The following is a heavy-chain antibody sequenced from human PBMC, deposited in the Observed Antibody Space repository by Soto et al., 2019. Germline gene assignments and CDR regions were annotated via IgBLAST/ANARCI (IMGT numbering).Heavy chain of an antibody. CDR3: ASYWNAPHWFDP. Sequence: QLQLQESGPGLVKPSETLSLTCTVSGGSISSSSYHWGWIRQPPGKGLEWIGSIYYSGSTYYNPSLKSRVTISIDPSQNQFSLKLSSVTAADTAVYYCASYWNAPHWFDPWGQGTLVTVSS. J-gene: IGHJ5*02. D-gene: IGHD1-1*01. CDR2: IYYSGST. CDR1: GGSISSSSYH. V-gene: IGHV4-39*01.